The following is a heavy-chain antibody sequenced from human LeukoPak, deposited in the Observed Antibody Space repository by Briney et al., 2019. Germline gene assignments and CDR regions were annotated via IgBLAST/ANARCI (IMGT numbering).Heavy chain of an antibody. V-gene: IGHV4-4*07. Sequence: SETLSLTCTVSGGSISSYYWSWIRQPAGKGLEWIGRIYTSGSTNYNPSLKSRVTMSVDTSKNQFSLKLSSVTAADTAVYYCAREGPFSSYYDSIAFDIWGQGTMVTVSS. D-gene: IGHD3-22*01. CDR3: AREGPFSSYYDSIAFDI. J-gene: IGHJ3*02. CDR1: GGSISSYY. CDR2: IYTSGST.